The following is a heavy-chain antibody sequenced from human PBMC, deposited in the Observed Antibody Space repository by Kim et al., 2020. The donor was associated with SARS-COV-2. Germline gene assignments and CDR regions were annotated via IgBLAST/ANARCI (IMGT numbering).Heavy chain of an antibody. J-gene: IGHJ4*02. Sequence: SETLSLTCTVSGGSISSYYWSWIRQPPGKGLEWIGYIYYSGSTNYNPSLKSRVTISVDTSKNQFSLKLSSVTAADTAVHYCARHTLRGAFDYWGQGTLAT. CDR1: GGSISSYY. CDR2: IYYSGST. V-gene: IGHV4-59*08. CDR3: ARHTLRGAFDY.